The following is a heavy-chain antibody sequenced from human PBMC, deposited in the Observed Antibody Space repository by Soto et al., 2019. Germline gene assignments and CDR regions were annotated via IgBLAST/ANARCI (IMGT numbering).Heavy chain of an antibody. V-gene: IGHV1-18*01. CDR2: ISPSNGNR. CDR3: ARGGGAHYRFDP. J-gene: IGHJ5*02. Sequence: ASVKVSCKASGYTFTTSYLTWVRQAPGRGLEWVGWISPSNGNRNYAQKFQGRVTMTTDTSTSTVYMELRSLRPGDTAVYYCARGGGAHYRFDPWGQGTQVTVSS. CDR1: GYTFTTSY. D-gene: IGHD1-26*01.